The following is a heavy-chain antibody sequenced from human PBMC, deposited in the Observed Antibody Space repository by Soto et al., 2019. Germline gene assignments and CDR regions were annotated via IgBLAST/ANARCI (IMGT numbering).Heavy chain of an antibody. V-gene: IGHV3-30*18. CDR1: GFTFSSYG. Sequence: GGSLRLSCAASGFTFSSYGMNWVRQSPGKGLEWVAVISYDGSNKYYADSVKGRFTISRDNSKNTLYLQMNSLRAEDTAVYYCAKDRVELRGLGDYYYGMDVWGQGTTVTVSS. CDR3: AKDRVELRGLGDYYYGMDV. J-gene: IGHJ6*02. CDR2: ISYDGSNK. D-gene: IGHD1-7*01.